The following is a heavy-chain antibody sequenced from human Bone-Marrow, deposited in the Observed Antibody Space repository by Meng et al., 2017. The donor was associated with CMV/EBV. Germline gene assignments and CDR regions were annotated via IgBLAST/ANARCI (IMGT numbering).Heavy chain of an antibody. Sequence: GESLKISCAASGFTFSSYSLNWVRQAPGKGLEWVSSISSSSSYIYYADSVKGRFTISRDNAENSLYLQMNSLRAEDTAVYYCARASEGDSSGYYYVARVSDYWGQGPLFPFSS. J-gene: IGHJ4*02. CDR3: ARASEGDSSGYYYVARVSDY. V-gene: IGHV3-21*01. D-gene: IGHD3-22*01. CDR2: ISSSSSYI. CDR1: GFTFSSYS.